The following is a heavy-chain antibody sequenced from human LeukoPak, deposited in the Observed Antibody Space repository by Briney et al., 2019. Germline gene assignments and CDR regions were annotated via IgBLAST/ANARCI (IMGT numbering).Heavy chain of an antibody. V-gene: IGHV3-7*01. CDR2: IKEDESEK. CDR1: LFPFSNHW. J-gene: IGHJ4*02. CDR3: ARQQHSGSYGYFDY. Sequence: GGSLRLSCAASLFPFSNHWMSWVRQAPGKGLEWVANIKEDESEKYHVASVKGRFTISRDNAKNSLYLQMNSLRVEDTAVYYCARQQHSGSYGYFDYWGQGTLVTVSS. D-gene: IGHD1-26*01.